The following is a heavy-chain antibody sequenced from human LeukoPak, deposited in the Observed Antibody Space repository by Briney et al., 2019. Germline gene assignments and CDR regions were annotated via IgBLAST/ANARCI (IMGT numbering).Heavy chain of an antibody. V-gene: IGHV4-59*01. D-gene: IGHD2-15*01. J-gene: IGHJ4*02. CDR2: IYYSGST. CDR3: ARGPRVYCSGGSCYEFDY. CDR1: GGSISSYY. Sequence: SETLSLTCTVSGGSISSYYWSWIRQPPGKGLEWIGYIYYSGSTNYNPSLKSRVTISVDTSKNQFSLKLSSVTAADTAVYYCARGPRVYCSGGSCYEFDYWGQGTLVTVPS.